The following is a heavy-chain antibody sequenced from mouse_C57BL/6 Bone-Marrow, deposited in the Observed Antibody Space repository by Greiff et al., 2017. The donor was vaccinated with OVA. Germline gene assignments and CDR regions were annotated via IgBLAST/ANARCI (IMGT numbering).Heavy chain of an antibody. CDR2: INPSSGYT. CDR3: ARGGYYAMDY. CDR1: GYTFTSYT. Sequence: VQLKQSGAELARPGASVKMSCKASGYTFTSYTMHWVKQRPGQGLEWIGYINPSSGYTKYNQKFKDKATLTADKSSSTAYMQLSSLTSEDSAVYYCARGGYYAMDYWGQGTSVTVSS. J-gene: IGHJ4*01. V-gene: IGHV1-4*01.